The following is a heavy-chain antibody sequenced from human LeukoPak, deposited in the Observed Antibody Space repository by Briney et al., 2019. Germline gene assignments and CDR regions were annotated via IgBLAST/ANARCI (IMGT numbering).Heavy chain of an antibody. Sequence: SETLSLTCTVSGGSISSYYWSWIRQPPGKGLEWIGYIYYSGSTNYNSSLKSRVTISVDTSKNQFSLKLSSVTAADTAVYYCARRGYSYGPGYYYYYMDVWGKGTTVTVSS. CDR2: IYYSGST. J-gene: IGHJ6*03. V-gene: IGHV4-59*01. CDR3: ARRGYSYGPGYYYYYMDV. CDR1: GGSISSYY. D-gene: IGHD5-18*01.